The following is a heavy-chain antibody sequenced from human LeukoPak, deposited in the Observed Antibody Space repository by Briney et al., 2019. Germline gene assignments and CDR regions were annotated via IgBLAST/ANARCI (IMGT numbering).Heavy chain of an antibody. CDR1: GFTFSSYA. D-gene: IGHD3-22*01. J-gene: IGHJ6*03. CDR3: ANSPGTSGYYPHYYYYYYMDV. CDR2: ISDSGGST. Sequence: GGSLRLSCAAPGFTFSSYAMNWVRQAPGKGLEWVSGISDSGGSTYYADSVKGRFTISRDNSKNTLYLQMNSLRAEDTAVYYCANSPGTSGYYPHYYYYYYMDVWGKGTTVTVSS. V-gene: IGHV3-23*01.